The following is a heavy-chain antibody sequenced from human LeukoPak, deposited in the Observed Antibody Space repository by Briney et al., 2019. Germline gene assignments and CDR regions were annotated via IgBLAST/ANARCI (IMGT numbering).Heavy chain of an antibody. Sequence: PVGSLSLSRAASRFTPINNYMGWVRQAPGKGLGGVSFIYSGDSAYYSDSVKGRFTISRDSSKNNVHLQMNSVRAVDTAVYYDGRDGGSVTSSGYDGYYYYGMDVWSQGTKVSDCS. CDR1: RFTPINNY. J-gene: IGHJ6*02. CDR2: IYSGDSA. CDR3: GRDGGSVTSSGYDGYYYYGMDV. D-gene: IGHD5-12*01. V-gene: IGHV3-66*01.